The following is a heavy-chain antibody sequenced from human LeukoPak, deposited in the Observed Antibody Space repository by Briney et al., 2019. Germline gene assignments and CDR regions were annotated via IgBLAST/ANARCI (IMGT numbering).Heavy chain of an antibody. Sequence: SETLSLTCTVAGGSISSSSYYWGWLRQPPGRGLGWIGIFYYSGSTHYNPSLKSRVTISVDTSKNQFSLKLSTVTAADTALYYCARVRDGYNFHAFDIWGQGTTVTVSS. CDR3: ARVRDGYNFHAFDI. CDR1: GGSISSSSYY. CDR2: FYYSGST. D-gene: IGHD5-24*01. J-gene: IGHJ3*02. V-gene: IGHV4-39*07.